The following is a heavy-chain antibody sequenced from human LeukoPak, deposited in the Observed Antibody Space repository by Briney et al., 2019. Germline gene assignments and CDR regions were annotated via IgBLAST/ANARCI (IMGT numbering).Heavy chain of an antibody. Sequence: ASVKVSCKASGGTFSSYAISWVRQAPGQGLEWMGGIIPTFGTADYVQKFQGRVTITTDESTSTAYMELSSLRSEDTAVYYCARVEVGAQTVTAHDAFDIWGQGTMVTVSS. D-gene: IGHD1-26*01. CDR1: GGTFSSYA. CDR2: IIPTFGTA. V-gene: IGHV1-69*05. CDR3: ARVEVGAQTVTAHDAFDI. J-gene: IGHJ3*02.